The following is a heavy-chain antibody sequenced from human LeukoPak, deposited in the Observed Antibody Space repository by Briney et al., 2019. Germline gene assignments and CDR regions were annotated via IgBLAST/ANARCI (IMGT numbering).Heavy chain of an antibody. Sequence: SETPSLTCAVYGGSFSGYYWSWIRQPPGKGLEWIGEINHSGSTNYNPSLKSRVTIPVDTSKNQFSLKLSSVTAADTAVYYCARGRQWLLPDAFDIWGQGTMVTVSS. D-gene: IGHD3-22*01. CDR1: GGSFSGYY. CDR2: INHSGST. CDR3: ARGRQWLLPDAFDI. J-gene: IGHJ3*02. V-gene: IGHV4-34*01.